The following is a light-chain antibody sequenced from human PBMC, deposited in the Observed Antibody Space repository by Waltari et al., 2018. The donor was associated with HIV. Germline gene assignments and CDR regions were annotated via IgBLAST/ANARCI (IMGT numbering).Light chain of an antibody. J-gene: IGLJ3*02. Sequence: QSALTQPPSASGSPGQSVTISCTGISSDVGDYNYVSWYQQHPGKAPQLMIYEVNKRPSGVPDRFSGSKSGNTASLTVSGLQAEDGADYYCSSYVGSNRVFGGGTKLTVL. CDR3: SSYVGSNRV. V-gene: IGLV2-8*01. CDR2: EVN. CDR1: SSDVGDYNY.